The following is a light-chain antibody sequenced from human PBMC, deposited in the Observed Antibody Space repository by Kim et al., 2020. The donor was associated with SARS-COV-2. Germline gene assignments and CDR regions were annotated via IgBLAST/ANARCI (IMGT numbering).Light chain of an antibody. J-gene: IGKJ5*01. CDR2: AAS. Sequence: DIQMTQSPSSLSASVGDRVTITCRASRGISNFLAWFQQKPGKAPMSLIYAASSLHSGVPSKFSGSGSGTDFTLTISSLQPEDFATYYCQQYYSYPITFGQGTRLEIK. CDR3: QQYYSYPIT. V-gene: IGKV1-16*02. CDR1: RGISNF.